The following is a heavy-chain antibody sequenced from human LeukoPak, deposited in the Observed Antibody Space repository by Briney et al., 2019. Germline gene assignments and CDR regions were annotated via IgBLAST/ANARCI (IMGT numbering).Heavy chain of an antibody. Sequence: GGSLRLSCAASGFTFSSYSMNWVRQAPGEGLEWVSAISGSGGSTYYADSVKGRFTISRDNSKNTLYLQMNSLRAEDTAVYYCAKDGSRSMVRGVIPLFDYWGQGTLVTVSS. D-gene: IGHD3-10*01. J-gene: IGHJ4*02. V-gene: IGHV3-23*01. CDR3: AKDGSRSMVRGVIPLFDY. CDR2: ISGSGGST. CDR1: GFTFSSYS.